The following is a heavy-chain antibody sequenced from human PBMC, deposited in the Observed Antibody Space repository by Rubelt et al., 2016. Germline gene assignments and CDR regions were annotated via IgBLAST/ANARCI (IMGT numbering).Heavy chain of an antibody. D-gene: IGHD2-2*01. V-gene: IGHV1-69*04. CDR2: IIPILGVA. Sequence: QVQLVQSGAEVKKPGSSVKVSCKASGGTSRTYSISWVRQAPGQGLEWMGRIIPILGVANNAQKFQGRGTITADKSTGTAYMGLSSLTSEDTAVYYCASRYCSTTSCYHFDYWGQGTLVTVSS. J-gene: IGHJ4*02. CDR3: ASRYCSTTSCYHFDY. CDR1: GGTSRTYS.